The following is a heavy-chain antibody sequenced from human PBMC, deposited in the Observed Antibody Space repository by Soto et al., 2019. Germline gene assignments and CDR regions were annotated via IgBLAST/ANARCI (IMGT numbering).Heavy chain of an antibody. V-gene: IGHV1-69*13. Sequence: GASVKVSCKASGGTFSSYAISWVRQAPGQGLEWMGGIIPIFGTANYAQKFQGRVTITADESTSTAYMELSSLRSEDTAVYYCARDRRDDYVWGSYRSYYFDYWGQGTLVTVSS. J-gene: IGHJ4*02. CDR1: GGTFSSYA. CDR3: ARDRRDDYVWGSYRSYYFDY. D-gene: IGHD3-16*02. CDR2: IIPIFGTA.